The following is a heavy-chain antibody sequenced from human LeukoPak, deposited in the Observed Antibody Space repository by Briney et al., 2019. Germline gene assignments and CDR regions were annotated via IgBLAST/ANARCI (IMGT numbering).Heavy chain of an antibody. Sequence: GASVRVSCKVSGYTLTELSMHWVRQAPGKGLEWMGGFDPEDGETIYAQKFQGRVTMTEDTSTDTAYMELSSLRSEDTAVYYCATDPSYYCSGGSCYSWGQGTLVTVSS. CDR3: ATDPSYYCSGGSCYS. D-gene: IGHD2-15*01. J-gene: IGHJ4*02. V-gene: IGHV1-24*01. CDR2: FDPEDGET. CDR1: GYTLTELS.